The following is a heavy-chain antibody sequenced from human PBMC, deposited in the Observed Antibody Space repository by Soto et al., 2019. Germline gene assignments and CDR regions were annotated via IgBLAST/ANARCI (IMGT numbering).Heavy chain of an antibody. CDR1: GFTFSSYG. J-gene: IGHJ4*02. V-gene: IGHV3-30*18. Sequence: GGSRRLSCAASGFTFSSYGMHWVRQAPGKGLEWVAVISYDGSNKYYADSVKGRFTISRDNSKNTLYLQMNSLRAEDTAVYYCAKSFIPGAATAYYFDYWGQGTLVTVSS. CDR3: AKSFIPGAATAYYFDY. D-gene: IGHD2-21*02. CDR2: ISYDGSNK.